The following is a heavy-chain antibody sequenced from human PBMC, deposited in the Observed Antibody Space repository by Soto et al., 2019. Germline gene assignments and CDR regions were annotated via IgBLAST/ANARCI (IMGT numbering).Heavy chain of an antibody. CDR2: VSLTGDRT. Sequence: SLRLSCVASRFSFSSYEMSWVRQAAGKGLEWVSRVSLTGDRTNYAGSVKGRFTVSRDNFKNTLYLEMDSLRPEDTAIYYCARGGGYCTPTSCAIDSWGRGTPVTVSS. CDR1: RFSFSSYE. V-gene: IGHV3-23*01. D-gene: IGHD2-8*01. J-gene: IGHJ4*02. CDR3: ARGGGYCTPTSCAIDS.